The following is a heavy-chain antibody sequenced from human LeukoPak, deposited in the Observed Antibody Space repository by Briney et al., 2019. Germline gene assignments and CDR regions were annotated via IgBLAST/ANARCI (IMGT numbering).Heavy chain of an antibody. V-gene: IGHV3-64*01. CDR2: ISSTGGST. D-gene: IGHD3-10*02. CDR1: GFTFSSSA. Sequence: PGGSLRLSCAASGFTFSSSAMHWVRQAPGKGLEYVSAISSTGGSTYYANSVKGRFTISRDNSKNTLYLQMNSLRAEDTAVYYCARVPISGPYTMSIDYWGQGTLVTVSS. CDR3: ARVPISGPYTMSIDY. J-gene: IGHJ4*02.